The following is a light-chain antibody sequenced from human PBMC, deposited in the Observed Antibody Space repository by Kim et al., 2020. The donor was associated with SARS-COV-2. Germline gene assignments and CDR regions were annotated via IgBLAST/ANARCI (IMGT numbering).Light chain of an antibody. J-gene: IGKJ4*01. Sequence: VSPGDRATLSCRASQNVDSNLAWYQQKPGQAPRLLIFGASTRATGIPARFSGGGSGTEYTLTISSLQSEDFAVYYCQQYNDWPPLTFGGGTKVEIK. V-gene: IGKV3D-15*01. CDR3: QQYNDWPPLT. CDR1: QNVDSN. CDR2: GAS.